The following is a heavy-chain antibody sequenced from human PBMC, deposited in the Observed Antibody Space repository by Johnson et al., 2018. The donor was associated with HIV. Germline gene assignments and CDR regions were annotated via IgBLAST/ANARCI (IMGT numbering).Heavy chain of an antibody. V-gene: IGHV3-30-3*01. CDR2: ISYDGTNK. Sequence: QMQLVESGGGVVQPGRSLRLSCAASGFTFSSYAMHWVRQAPGKGLEWVAIISYDGTNKYYADSVKGRFTISSDNAKNSLYLQMNSLRAEDTAVYYCARDQGVLQFLEWSFHGDAFDIWGQGTMVTVSS. CDR1: GFTFSSYA. D-gene: IGHD3-3*01. CDR3: ARDQGVLQFLEWSFHGDAFDI. J-gene: IGHJ3*02.